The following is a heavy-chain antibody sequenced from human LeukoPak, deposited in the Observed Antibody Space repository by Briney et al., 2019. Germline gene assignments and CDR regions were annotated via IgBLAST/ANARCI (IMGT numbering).Heavy chain of an antibody. CDR2: INHSGST. D-gene: IGHD3-10*02. J-gene: IGHJ3*02. CDR3: ARDDYVEAFDI. Sequence: PSETLSLTCAVYGGSFSGYYWSWIRQPPGKGLEWIGEINHSGSTNYNPSLKSRVTISVDTSKNQFSLKLSSVTAADTAVYYCARDDYVEAFDIWGQGTMVTVSS. CDR1: GGSFSGYY. V-gene: IGHV4-34*01.